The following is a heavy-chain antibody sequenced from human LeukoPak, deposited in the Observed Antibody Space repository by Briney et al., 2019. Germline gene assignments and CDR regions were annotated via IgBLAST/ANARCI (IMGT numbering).Heavy chain of an antibody. CDR3: AKSNGYGLVDI. D-gene: IGHD3-10*01. CDR1: GGSISSYY. J-gene: IGHJ3*02. V-gene: IGHV4-59*04. Sequence: SETLSLTCTVSGGSISSYYWSWIRQTPGKGLEWIGNIFYSGDTYYSPSLTSRVTISLDTSRNQFSLKLNSVTAADTAVYYCAKSNGYGLVDIWGQGTMVTVS. CDR2: IFYSGDT.